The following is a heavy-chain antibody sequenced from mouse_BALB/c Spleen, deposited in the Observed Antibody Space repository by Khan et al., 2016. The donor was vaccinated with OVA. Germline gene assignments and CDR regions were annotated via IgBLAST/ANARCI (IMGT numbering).Heavy chain of an antibody. CDR3: ARIYYGYGVSRMDY. J-gene: IGHJ4*01. V-gene: IGHV5-9-1*01. CDR2: ISSGGSYT. Sequence: EVELVESGGGLVKPGGSLKLSCAASGFTFSSYAMSWVRQTPEKRLEWVATISSGGSYTYYPDSVKGRFTISRDNAKNTLYLQMSSLRSADTAMYYCARIYYGYGVSRMDYWGQGTSVTVSS. CDR1: GFTFSSYA. D-gene: IGHD2-2*01.